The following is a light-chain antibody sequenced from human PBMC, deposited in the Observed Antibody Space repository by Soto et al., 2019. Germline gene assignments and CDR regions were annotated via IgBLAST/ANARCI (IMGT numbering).Light chain of an antibody. CDR3: SSYRSSSTLGV. CDR2: EVT. J-gene: IGLJ2*01. V-gene: IGLV2-14*01. Sequence: QSALTQPASVSGSPGQSITISCTGTSSDVGSYNYVSWYQQHPGKAPKLMIFEVTNRPSGVSNRFSGSKSGNTASLTISGLQAEDEADYYCSSYRSSSTLGVCGGGTKLTVL. CDR1: SSDVGSYNY.